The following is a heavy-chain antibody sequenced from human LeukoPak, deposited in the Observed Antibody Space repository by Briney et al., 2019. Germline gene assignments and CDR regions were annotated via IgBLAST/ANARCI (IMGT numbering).Heavy chain of an antibody. V-gene: IGHV3-7*01. J-gene: IGHJ3*02. D-gene: IGHD6-13*01. CDR3: ARESWQQLVNLGTDAFDI. Sequence: PGGSLRLSCAASGFTFSSYWMSWVRQAPGKGLEWVANIKQDGSEKYYVDSVKGRFTISRDNAKNSLYLQMNSLRAEDTAVYYCARESWQQLVNLGTDAFDIWGQGTMVTVSS. CDR1: GFTFSSYW. CDR2: IKQDGSEK.